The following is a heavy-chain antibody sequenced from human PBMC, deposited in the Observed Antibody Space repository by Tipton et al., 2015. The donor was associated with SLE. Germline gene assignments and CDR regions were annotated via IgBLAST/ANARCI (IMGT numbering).Heavy chain of an antibody. V-gene: IGHV4-61*02. CDR2: IYTSGST. D-gene: IGHD1-1*01. CDR3: ARGILEPGDY. J-gene: IGHJ4*02. Sequence: TLSLTCTVSGGSISSGSYYWSWIRQPAGKGLEWIGRIYTSGSTNYNPSLKSRVTISLDTSKNQFSLKLSSVTAADTAVYYCARGILEPGDYWGQGTLVTVSS. CDR1: GGSISSGSYY.